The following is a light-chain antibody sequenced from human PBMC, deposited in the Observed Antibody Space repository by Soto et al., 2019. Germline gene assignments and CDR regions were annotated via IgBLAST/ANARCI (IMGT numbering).Light chain of an antibody. CDR2: EVS. Sequence: QSALTQPASVSGSPGQSITISCTGTSSDVGGYNYVSWYQHHPGKAPKLMIFEVSNRPSGVSNRFSGSKSGNTASLTISGLQAEDEADYYCSSYTSSSTLVVFGGWTQLTVL. J-gene: IGLJ2*01. CDR3: SSYTSSSTLVV. CDR1: SSDVGGYNY. V-gene: IGLV2-14*01.